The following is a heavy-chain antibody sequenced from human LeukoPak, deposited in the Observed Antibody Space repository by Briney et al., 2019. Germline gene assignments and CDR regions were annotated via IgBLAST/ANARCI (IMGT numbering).Heavy chain of an antibody. CDR3: AKDSRGYYSSSSTDY. CDR2: ISYDGSNK. D-gene: IGHD6-6*01. CDR1: GFTFSSYG. J-gene: IGHJ4*02. Sequence: GGSLRLSCAASGFTFSSYGMHWVRQAPGKGLEWVAVISYDGSNKYYADSEKGRFTISRDNSKNTLYLQMNSLRAEDTAVYYCAKDSRGYYSSSSTDYWGQGTLVTVSS. V-gene: IGHV3-30*18.